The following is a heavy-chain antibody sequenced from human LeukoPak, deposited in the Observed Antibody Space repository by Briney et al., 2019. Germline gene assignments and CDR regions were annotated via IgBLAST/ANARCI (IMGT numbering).Heavy chain of an antibody. CDR2: IIPIFGTA. CDR1: GGTFSSYA. D-gene: IGHD3-10*01. J-gene: IGHJ3*02. Sequence: GASVKVSCKASGGTFSSYAISWVRQAPGQGLEWMGGIIPIFGTANYAQKFQGRFTITADESTSTAYMELSSLRSEDTAVYYCAGGITMVRPDAFDIWGQGTMVTVSS. V-gene: IGHV1-69*13. CDR3: AGGITMVRPDAFDI.